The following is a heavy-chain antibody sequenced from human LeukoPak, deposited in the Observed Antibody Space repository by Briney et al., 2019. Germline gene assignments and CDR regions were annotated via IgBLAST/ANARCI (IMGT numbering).Heavy chain of an antibody. V-gene: IGHV3-23*01. CDR2: TAGSGISK. CDR1: GFTFNNYA. D-gene: IGHD3-22*01. CDR3: ARLPTFYYDSSGYHYDY. Sequence: GGSLRLSCVASGFTFNNYAMSWVRQAPGRGLEWASSTAGSGISKDYADSVKGRFTISKDKSKNTLYLQMDNLRAADTGVYFCARLPTFYYDSSGYHYDYWGQGTLVTVSS. J-gene: IGHJ4*02.